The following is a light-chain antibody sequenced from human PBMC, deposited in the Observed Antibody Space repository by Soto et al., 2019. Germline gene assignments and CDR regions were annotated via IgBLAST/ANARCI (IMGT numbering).Light chain of an antibody. Sequence: EIVMTQSPATLSVSPGERATLSCRASQSVSSSLAWYQQKPGQAPRLLFYGASTRAAGVPARFSGSGSGTEFTLTITSLQSEDFAVYYCQQYNNWLYTFGQGT. J-gene: IGKJ2*01. V-gene: IGKV3-15*01. CDR2: GAS. CDR1: QSVSSS. CDR3: QQYNNWLYT.